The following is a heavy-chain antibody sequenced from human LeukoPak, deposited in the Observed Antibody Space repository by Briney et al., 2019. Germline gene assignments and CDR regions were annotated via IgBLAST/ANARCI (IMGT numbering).Heavy chain of an antibody. D-gene: IGHD2-2*02. V-gene: IGHV3-23*01. CDR3: AKLAYPEDYYFDY. J-gene: IGHJ4*02. CDR1: GFTFSSYA. CDR2: VSSNGAKT. Sequence: GGSLRLSCAASGFTFSSYAITWVRQAPGKGLEWVSAVSSNGAKTYYADSVKGRFTISRDNYKNMVFLQMNSLRAEDTAVYYCAKLAYPEDYYFDYWGQGTLVTVSS.